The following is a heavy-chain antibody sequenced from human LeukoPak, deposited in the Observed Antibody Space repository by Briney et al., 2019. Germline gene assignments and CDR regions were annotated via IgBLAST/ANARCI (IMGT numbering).Heavy chain of an antibody. D-gene: IGHD6-13*01. Sequence: KPSETLSLTCTVSGGSISSYYWSWIRQPPGKGLEWIGYIYYSGSTNYNPSLKSRVTISVDTSKNQFSLKLSSVTAADTAVYYCARVLGSSSWPFYYYYYGMDVWGQGTTVTVSS. CDR1: GGSISSYY. CDR3: ARVLGSSSWPFYYYYYGMDV. CDR2: IYYSGST. J-gene: IGHJ6*02. V-gene: IGHV4-59*01.